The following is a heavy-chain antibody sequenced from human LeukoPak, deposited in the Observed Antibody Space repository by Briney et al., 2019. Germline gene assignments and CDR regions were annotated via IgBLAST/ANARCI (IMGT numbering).Heavy chain of an antibody. CDR2: ISGSGGST. CDR1: GFTFSSYA. CDR3: AKARAARTPGSDY. V-gene: IGHV3-23*01. Sequence: GGSLRLSCAASGFTFSSYAMSWVRQAPGQGLEWVSAISGSGGSTYYADSVKGRFTISSDNSKNTLYLQMNSLRAEDTAVYCCAKARAARTPGSDYWGQGTLVTVSS. J-gene: IGHJ4*02. D-gene: IGHD6-25*01.